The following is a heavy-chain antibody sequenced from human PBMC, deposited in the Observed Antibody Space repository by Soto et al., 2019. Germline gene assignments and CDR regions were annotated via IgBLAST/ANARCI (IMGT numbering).Heavy chain of an antibody. Sequence: GGSLRLSCAASGFTFSSYGMHWVRQAPGKGLEWVAVISYDGSNKYYAESVKGRFNMSRDNVRNTVSLERNDLRAEDTAVYFCVRDPGPFISIWPYRLATRVQGTLLTVS. CDR2: ISYDGSNK. V-gene: IGHV3-30*03. CDR3: VRDPGPFISIWPYRLAT. CDR1: GFTFSSYG. D-gene: IGHD1-26*01. J-gene: IGHJ4*02.